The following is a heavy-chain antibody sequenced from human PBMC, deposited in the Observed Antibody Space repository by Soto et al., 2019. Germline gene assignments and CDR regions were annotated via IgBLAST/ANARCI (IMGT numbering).Heavy chain of an antibody. CDR2: ISAYNGNT. CDR1: GYTFTSYG. Sequence: ASVKVSCKASGYTFTSYGISWVRQAPGQGLEWMGWISAYNGNTNYAQKLQGRVTMTTDTSTSTAYMELRSLRSDDTAVYYCAGAGGGYCSSTSCYGYYWGQGTLVTVSS. V-gene: IGHV1-18*01. CDR3: AGAGGGYCSSTSCYGYY. J-gene: IGHJ4*02. D-gene: IGHD2-2*01.